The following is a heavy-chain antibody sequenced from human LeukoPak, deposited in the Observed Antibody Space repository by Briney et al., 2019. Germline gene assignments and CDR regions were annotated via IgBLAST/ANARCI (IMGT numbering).Heavy chain of an antibody. Sequence: ASVTVSFKASGGTFISYAISWVRQAPGQGLEWMGRIIPILGIANYAQKFQGRVTITADKSTSTAYMELSSLRSEDTAVYYCARDSYTQPKDDWGQGTLVTVS. CDR1: GGTFISYA. J-gene: IGHJ4*02. CDR2: IIPILGIA. V-gene: IGHV1-69*04. D-gene: IGHD2-2*02. CDR3: ARDSYTQPKDD.